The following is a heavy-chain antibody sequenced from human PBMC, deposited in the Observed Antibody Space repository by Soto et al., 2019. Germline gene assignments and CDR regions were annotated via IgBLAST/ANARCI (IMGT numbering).Heavy chain of an antibody. J-gene: IGHJ4*02. D-gene: IGHD3-22*01. Sequence: EVQLVESGGGLVQPGGSLRLSCAASGFTFSSYSMNWVRQAPGKGLEWVSYISSSSSTIYYADSVKGRFTISRDNAKNSLYLQMNSLRDEVTAVYYCAREQYYYDSSGYTYWGQGTLVTVSS. V-gene: IGHV3-48*02. CDR2: ISSSSSTI. CDR3: AREQYYYDSSGYTY. CDR1: GFTFSSYS.